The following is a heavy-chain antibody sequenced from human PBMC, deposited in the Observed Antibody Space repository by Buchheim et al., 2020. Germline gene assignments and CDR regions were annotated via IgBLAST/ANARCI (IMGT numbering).Heavy chain of an antibody. V-gene: IGHV4-34*01. D-gene: IGHD4-11*01. J-gene: IGHJ6*02. CDR1: GGSFSGYY. CDR3: ARVGPYSNYALRNYYGMDV. Sequence: QVQLQQWGAGLLKPSETLSLTCAVYGGSFSGYYWSWIRQPPGKGLEWIGEINHSGSTNYNPSLKSRVTISVDTSKNQFSLKLSSVTAADTAVYYCARVGPYSNYALRNYYGMDVWGQGTT. CDR2: INHSGST.